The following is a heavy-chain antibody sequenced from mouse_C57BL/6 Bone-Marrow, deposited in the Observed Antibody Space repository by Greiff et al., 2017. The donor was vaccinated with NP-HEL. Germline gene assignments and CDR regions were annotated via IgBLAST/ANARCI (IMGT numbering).Heavy chain of an antibody. D-gene: IGHD1-1*01. V-gene: IGHV14-2*01. CDR1: GFNIKDYY. Sequence: EVQLKDSGAELVKPGASVKLSCTASGFNIKDYYMHWVKQRTEQGLEWIGRIDPEDGETKYAPKFQGKATITADTSSNTAYLQLSSLTSEDTAVYYCATSYYYGSSYVSTFDYWGQGTTLTVSS. CDR2: IDPEDGET. J-gene: IGHJ2*01. CDR3: ATSYYYGSSYVSTFDY.